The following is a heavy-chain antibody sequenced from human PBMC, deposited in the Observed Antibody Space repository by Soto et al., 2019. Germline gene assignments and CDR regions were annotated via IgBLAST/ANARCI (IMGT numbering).Heavy chain of an antibody. D-gene: IGHD3-10*01. V-gene: IGHV1-18*01. CDR2: ISTFNGFT. CDR3: ARVVPFTMIRGANDY. J-gene: IGHJ4*02. Sequence: QVKLVQSGAEVKQPGASVNVSCWASGYSFSTYGISWVRRVPGQGLEWMGWISTFNGFTAYAQKFKGRVTMTTDTSSSTAYMEMTSLRSDDTAVYFCARVVPFTMIRGANDYWGQGTLVTVS. CDR1: GYSFSTYG.